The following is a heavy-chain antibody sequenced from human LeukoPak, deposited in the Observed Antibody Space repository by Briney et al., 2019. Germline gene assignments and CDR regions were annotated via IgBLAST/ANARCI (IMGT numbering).Heavy chain of an antibody. Sequence: SETLSLTCTVSGGSISSYYWSWIRQPPGKGLEWIGYIYYSGSTNYNPSLKSRVTISVDTSKNQFSLKLSSVTAADTAVYYCARIFMATALDYWGQGTLVTVSS. D-gene: IGHD5-12*01. CDR3: ARIFMATALDY. V-gene: IGHV4-59*01. J-gene: IGHJ4*02. CDR1: GGSISSYY. CDR2: IYYSGST.